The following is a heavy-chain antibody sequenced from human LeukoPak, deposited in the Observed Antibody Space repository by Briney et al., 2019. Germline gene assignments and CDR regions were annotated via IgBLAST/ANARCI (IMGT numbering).Heavy chain of an antibody. J-gene: IGHJ4*02. D-gene: IGHD4-11*01. Sequence: PGGSLRLSCAASGFTFSAYAMNWVRQTPGKGLEWVSSISSNSNYIYYADSVKGRFTISRDNAKNSLYLQMNSLRAEDTAVYYCTREDTVSHYWGQGTLVTVSS. CDR3: TREDTVSHY. CDR2: ISSNSNYI. CDR1: GFTFSAYA. V-gene: IGHV3-21*01.